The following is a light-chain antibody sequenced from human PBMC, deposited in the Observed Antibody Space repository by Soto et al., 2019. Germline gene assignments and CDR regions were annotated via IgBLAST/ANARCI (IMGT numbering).Light chain of an antibody. CDR2: GAS. V-gene: IGKV1-5*01. CDR3: QQYGSYSPT. Sequence: DVQITPSPSTLSESVGARVAITCRGKKSSNNRLAWYQRKPGKAPQLLIYGASTWESGVPARFSGSGSGTEFTLTISSLQPDDFATYYCQQYGSYSPTFGQGTKVDI. CDR1: KSSNNR. J-gene: IGKJ1*01.